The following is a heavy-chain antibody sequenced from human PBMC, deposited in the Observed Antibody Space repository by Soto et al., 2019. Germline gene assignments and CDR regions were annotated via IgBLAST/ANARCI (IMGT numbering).Heavy chain of an antibody. CDR3: ARLGYCTSGFLQGADSDGMYV. D-gene: IGHD2-8*01. J-gene: IGHJ6*02. Sequence: SETLSLTWTVCGGYISSRSYNWGWIRQPPGKGLEWIGSNYYSGSTYYNPSLKSRVTISVVTSTNQCTRRLSSVTAADTAVYYCARLGYCTSGFLQGADSDGMYVWAQ. CDR2: NYYSGST. CDR1: GGYISSRSYN. V-gene: IGHV4-39*01.